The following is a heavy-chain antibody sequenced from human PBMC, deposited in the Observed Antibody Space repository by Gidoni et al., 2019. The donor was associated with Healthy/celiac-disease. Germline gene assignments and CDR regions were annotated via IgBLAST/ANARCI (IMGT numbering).Heavy chain of an antibody. J-gene: IGHJ6*03. CDR3: AKGEGCYLKDPLALCSYYYMDV. D-gene: IGHD1-26*01. CDR1: GFTFSSYA. CDR2: ISGSGGST. Sequence: EVQLLESGGGLVQPGGSLRLSCAASGFTFSSYAMSWVRQAPGKGLEWVSAISGSGGSTYYADSVKGRFTISRDNSKNTLYLQMNSLRAEDTAVYYCAKGEGCYLKDPLALCSYYYMDVWGKGTTVTVSS. V-gene: IGHV3-23*01.